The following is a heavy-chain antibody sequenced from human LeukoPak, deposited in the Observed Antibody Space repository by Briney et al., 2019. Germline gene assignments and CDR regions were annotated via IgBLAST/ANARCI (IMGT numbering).Heavy chain of an antibody. D-gene: IGHD2-2*01. Sequence: GGSLRLSCAASGFTFSSYWMHWVRQAPGKGLVWVSRINSDGSSTSYADSVKGRFTISRDNAKNTLYLQMNSPRAEDTAVYYCAREGPYCSSTSCYYYYGMDVWGQGTTVTVSS. V-gene: IGHV3-74*01. CDR2: INSDGSST. J-gene: IGHJ6*02. CDR1: GFTFSSYW. CDR3: AREGPYCSSTSCYYYYGMDV.